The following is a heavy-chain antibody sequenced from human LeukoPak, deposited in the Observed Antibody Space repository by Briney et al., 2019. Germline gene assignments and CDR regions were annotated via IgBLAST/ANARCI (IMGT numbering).Heavy chain of an antibody. D-gene: IGHD5-18*01. J-gene: IGHJ4*02. CDR3: ARGRIQLWTSNYYFDY. CDR1: GFTFSSNY. V-gene: IGHV3-66*01. CDR2: IYSGGNT. Sequence: GGSLRLSCAASGFTFSSNYMSWVRQAPGKGLEWVSVIYSGGNTYYADSVKGRFTISRDNSKNTLYLQMNSMRAEDTAVYYCARGRIQLWTSNYYFDYWGQGTLVTVSS.